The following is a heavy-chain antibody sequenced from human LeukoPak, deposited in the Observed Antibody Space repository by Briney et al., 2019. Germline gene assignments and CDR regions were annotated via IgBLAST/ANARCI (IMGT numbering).Heavy chain of an antibody. J-gene: IGHJ3*02. CDR3: ARDFRAGDIVVVTAYDAFDI. CDR2: IIPIFGTA. CDR1: GGTFSGYA. D-gene: IGHD2-21*02. V-gene: IGHV1-69*13. Sequence: SVKVSCKASGGTFSGYAISWVRQAPGQGLEWMGGIIPIFGTANYAQKFQGRVTITADESTSTAYMELSSLRSEDTVVYYCARDFRAGDIVVVTAYDAFDIWGQGTMVTVSS.